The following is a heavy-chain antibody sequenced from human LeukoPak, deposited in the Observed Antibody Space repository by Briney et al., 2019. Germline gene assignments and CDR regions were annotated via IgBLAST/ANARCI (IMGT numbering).Heavy chain of an antibody. CDR3: TRAKTYDFDI. J-gene: IGHJ3*02. CDR1: GFRFSDHY. Sequence: GGSLRLSCAASGFRFSDHYMDWVCQAPGKGLEWLGRIRDRANSYTTEYAASVKGRFTISRDDSKNSLYLQMNSLKTEDTAVYYCTRAKTYDFDIWGQGTMVTVSS. V-gene: IGHV3-72*01. CDR2: IRDRANSYTT.